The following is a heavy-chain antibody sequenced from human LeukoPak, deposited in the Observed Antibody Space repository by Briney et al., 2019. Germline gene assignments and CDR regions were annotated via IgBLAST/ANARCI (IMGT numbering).Heavy chain of an antibody. Sequence: GGSLRLSCAASEFTSSAVWMTWVRRPPGKGLEWVANINKDGTAKEYVDSVKGRFSIFRDNAKNSVFLQMNSLRAEDTAVYYCAIFAGAVPGNLLLWGKGTTVIVSA. D-gene: IGHD2-8*02. J-gene: IGHJ6*04. CDR3: AIFAGAVPGNLLL. V-gene: IGHV3-7*01. CDR1: EFTSSAVW. CDR2: INKDGTAK.